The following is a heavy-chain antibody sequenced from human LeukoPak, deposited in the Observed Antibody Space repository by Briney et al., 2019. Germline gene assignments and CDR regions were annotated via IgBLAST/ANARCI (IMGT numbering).Heavy chain of an antibody. Sequence: GGSLRLSCAASGFTFSTYAMSWVRQSPGKGLEWVSTISGSGGSTYYADSVKGRFTISRDNSKNTLYLQMNSLRAEDTAVYYCAKDQVRQPWGAFDYWGQGTLVTVSS. CDR1: GFTFSTYA. V-gene: IGHV3-23*01. D-gene: IGHD3-16*01. CDR2: ISGSGGST. J-gene: IGHJ4*02. CDR3: AKDQVRQPWGAFDY.